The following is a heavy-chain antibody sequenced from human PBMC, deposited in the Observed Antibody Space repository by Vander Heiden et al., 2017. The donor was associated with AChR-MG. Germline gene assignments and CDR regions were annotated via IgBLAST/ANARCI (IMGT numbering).Heavy chain of an antibody. CDR2: ISYDGSNK. CDR3: VKDYRRWLLLSYYGMDV. Sequence: QVQLVESGGGVVQPGRYLRLSCAASGFTFSSYGMHWVRQAPGKGLEWVAVISYDGSNKYYADSVKGRFTISRDNSKNTLYLQMNSLRAEDTAVYYCVKDYRRWLLLSYYGMDVWGQGTTVTVSS. CDR1: GFTFSSYG. D-gene: IGHD3-22*01. V-gene: IGHV3-30*18. J-gene: IGHJ6*02.